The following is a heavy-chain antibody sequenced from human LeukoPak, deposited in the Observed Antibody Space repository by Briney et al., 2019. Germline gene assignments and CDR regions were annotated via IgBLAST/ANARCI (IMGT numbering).Heavy chain of an antibody. CDR1: GFTFSQYL. D-gene: IGHD2-8*01. CDR3: ARDRWSPY. Sequence: GGSLRLSCVPSGFTFSQYLMTRVRQAPGKGLEWVANINQDGSEKYYVDSVEGRFTISRDNAKNSLFLQMSNLRVEDTAVYYCARDRWSPYWGQGTLVTVSS. V-gene: IGHV3-7*01. J-gene: IGHJ4*02. CDR2: INQDGSEK.